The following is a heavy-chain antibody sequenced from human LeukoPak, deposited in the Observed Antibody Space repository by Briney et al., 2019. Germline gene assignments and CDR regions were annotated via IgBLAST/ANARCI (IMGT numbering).Heavy chain of an antibody. CDR3: ARIVGTYYYDSSGYYALGY. V-gene: IGHV1-2*02. Sequence: ASVTVSYKASGYTFTDYYMHWVRQAPGQGLEWMGWINPNSGGTNYAQKFQGRVTMTRDTSISTAYMELSRLRSDDTAVYYCARIVGTYYYDSSGYYALGYWGQGTLVTVSS. D-gene: IGHD3-22*01. CDR2: INPNSGGT. J-gene: IGHJ4*02. CDR1: GYTFTDYY.